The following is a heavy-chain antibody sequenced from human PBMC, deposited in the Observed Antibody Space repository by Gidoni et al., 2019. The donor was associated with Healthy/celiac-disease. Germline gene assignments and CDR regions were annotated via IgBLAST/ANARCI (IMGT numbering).Heavy chain of an antibody. Sequence: QLQLQESGPGLVKPSETLSLTCTVSGGSISSSSYYWAWIRQPPGTGLEWIGSIYYSGSTYYNPSLKSRVTISVDTSKNQFSLKLSSVTAADTAVYYCARLKSSTSCHPQWGCAFDIWGQGTMVTVSS. J-gene: IGHJ3*02. CDR2: IYYSGST. V-gene: IGHV4-39*01. CDR1: GGSISSSSYY. CDR3: ARLKSSTSCHPQWGCAFDI. D-gene: IGHD2-2*01.